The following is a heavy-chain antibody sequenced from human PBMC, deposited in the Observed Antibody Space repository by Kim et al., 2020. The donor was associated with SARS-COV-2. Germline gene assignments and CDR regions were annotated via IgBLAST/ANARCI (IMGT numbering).Heavy chain of an antibody. CDR2: ISGSGSAI. D-gene: IGHD3-10*01. CDR3: AKGSLWGGDY. Sequence: GGSLRLSCAASGFTFSDFSMSWIRQAPGKELEWLSYISGSGSAIYYADSVKGRFTISRDNAKNSLYLQMDSLRVEDTAVYYCAKGSLWGGDYWGQGTLVTVSS. CDR1: GFTFSDFS. J-gene: IGHJ4*02. V-gene: IGHV3-11*01.